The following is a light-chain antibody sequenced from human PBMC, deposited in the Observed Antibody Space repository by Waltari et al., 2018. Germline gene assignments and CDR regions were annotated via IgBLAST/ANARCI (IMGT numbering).Light chain of an antibody. V-gene: IGKV4-1*01. CDR2: WAS. J-gene: IGKJ1*01. CDR3: QQYYSTPWT. CDR1: QSVLYSSNNKNY. Sequence: DIVMTTSPDTLAVSLGDRATINCKSSQSVLYSSNNKNYLAWYQQKPGQPPKLLIYWASTRESGVPDRFSGSGSGTDFTLTISSLQAEDVAVYYCQQYYSTPWTFGQGTTV.